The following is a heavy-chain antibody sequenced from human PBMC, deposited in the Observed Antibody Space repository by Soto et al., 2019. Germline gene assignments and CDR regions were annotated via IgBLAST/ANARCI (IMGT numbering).Heavy chain of an antibody. CDR3: ARHVGVPGTRGFDY. CDR1: GVSVSETYW. D-gene: IGHD6-13*01. Sequence: QVHLQESGPGLVEPSETLSLTCAVSGVSVSETYWWSWVRQPPGKGLEWIGEISHRGTPHYNASPWGRVSMSTDTSRNQISLTLMSVTAADSASYFCARHVGVPGTRGFDYWGQGTLVTVSS. V-gene: IGHV4-4*02. J-gene: IGHJ4*02. CDR2: ISHRGTP.